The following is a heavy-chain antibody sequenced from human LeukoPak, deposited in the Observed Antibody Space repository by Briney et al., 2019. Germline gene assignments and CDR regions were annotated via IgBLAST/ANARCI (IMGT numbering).Heavy chain of an antibody. Sequence: PSETLSLTCTVSGGSISSHYWSWIRQPPGKGLEWIGFIYHSGSTNYNPSLKSRVTISVDTSKNQFSLNLSSVTAADTAMYYCAARITMIEGNCFDPWGQGTLVTVSS. CDR3: AARITMIEGNCFDP. J-gene: IGHJ5*02. V-gene: IGHV4-59*08. D-gene: IGHD3-22*01. CDR1: GGSISSHY. CDR2: IYHSGST.